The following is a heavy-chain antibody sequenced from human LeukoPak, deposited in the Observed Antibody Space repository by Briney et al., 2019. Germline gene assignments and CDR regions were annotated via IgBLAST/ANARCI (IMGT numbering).Heavy chain of an antibody. V-gene: IGHV1-18*01. CDR1: GFVFTSYG. CDR2: ISANDGKT. D-gene: IGHD1-1*01. CDR3: ARELHVERDDY. J-gene: IGHJ4*02. Sequence: ASVKVSCKASGFVFTSYGFTWVRQAPGQGLEWMGWISANDGKTHYSEKHQGGVTMPTDTVTSTAYMELRSLRSDDTAVYYCARELHVERDDYWGQGTLVTVSS.